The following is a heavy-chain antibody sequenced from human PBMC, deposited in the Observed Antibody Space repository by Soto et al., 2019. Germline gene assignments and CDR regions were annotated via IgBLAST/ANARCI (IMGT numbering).Heavy chain of an antibody. J-gene: IGHJ6*02. CDR1: GGTFSSYA. CDR2: FIPMFNRP. D-gene: IGHD2-21*01. V-gene: IGHV1-69*01. Sequence: QVQLVQSGAEVKKPGSSVKVSCKASGGTFSSYAISWVRQAPGQGLEWRGGFIPMFNRPHSARKFQGRVTITAYESTSTAYMDLSSLRSEDTAVYYCARGQFHHVANYYYALDVWGQGTTVTVSS. CDR3: ARGQFHHVANYYYALDV.